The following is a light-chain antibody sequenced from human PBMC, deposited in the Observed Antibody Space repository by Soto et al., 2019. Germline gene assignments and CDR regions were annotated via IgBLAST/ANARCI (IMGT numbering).Light chain of an antibody. CDR3: QDRGNWPIFT. CDR2: DAS. V-gene: IGKV3D-20*02. J-gene: IGKJ4*01. CDR1: QSVSSSS. Sequence: VLTQSPGTLSLSPGERATLSCRASQSVSSSSLAWYQQRRGQAPRLLIHDASHRATGIPARFTGSGSGTDFTLIISRLEPEDSAVYYCQDRGNWPIFTFGGGTKVDIK.